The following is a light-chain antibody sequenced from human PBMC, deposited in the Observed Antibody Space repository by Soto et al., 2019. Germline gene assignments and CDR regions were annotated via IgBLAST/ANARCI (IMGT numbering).Light chain of an antibody. Sequence: EIVLTQSPGTLSLSPGERATLSCRASQSVSSSYLAWYQQKPGQARRLLIYGASSRATGIPDRFSGSGSGTDFTLTISRLEPEDFAVYYCQQYRSSLFTFCPGTKVDIK. V-gene: IGKV3-20*01. CDR1: QSVSSSY. CDR2: GAS. CDR3: QQYRSSLFT. J-gene: IGKJ3*01.